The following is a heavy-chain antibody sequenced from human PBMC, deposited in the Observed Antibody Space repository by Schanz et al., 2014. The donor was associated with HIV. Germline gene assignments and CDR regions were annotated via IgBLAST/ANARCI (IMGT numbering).Heavy chain of an antibody. J-gene: IGHJ5*01. Sequence: QVRLVQSGAEVKEPGASVKVSCKASGYTFTGYYLHWVRQAPGQGLEWMGWINPNSGGADSAQKFQGSVTMTRDTSISTAYLELSRLRSDDTAVYYCAREPNYSGFDSWGHGTLVTVSS. CDR1: GYTFTGYY. CDR3: AREPNYSGFDS. CDR2: INPNSGGA. V-gene: IGHV1-2*02. D-gene: IGHD5-12*01.